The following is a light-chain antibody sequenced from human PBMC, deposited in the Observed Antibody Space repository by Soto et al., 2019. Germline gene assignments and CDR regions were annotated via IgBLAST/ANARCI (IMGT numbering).Light chain of an antibody. CDR3: QQYNSYSWT. CDR2: KAS. J-gene: IGKJ1*01. CDR1: QSISSW. V-gene: IGKV1-5*03. Sequence: DIQMTQSPSTLSASVGDRVTITCRASQSISSWLAWYQQKPGKAPKLLIYKASSLESGVPSRFSGSGSGTEFTLTISSLQPDDFATYYCQQYNSYSWTLAKGPRWKSN.